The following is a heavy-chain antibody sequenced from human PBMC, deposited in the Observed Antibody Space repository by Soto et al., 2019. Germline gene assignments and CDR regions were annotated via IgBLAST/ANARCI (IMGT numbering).Heavy chain of an antibody. J-gene: IGHJ4*02. Sequence: GASVKVSCKASGYTFTGYYMHWVRQAPGQGLEWMGWINPNSGGTNYAQKFQGRVTMTRDTSISTAYMELSGLRSDDTAVYYCARVKGVGATWGLDYWGQGTLVTVSS. D-gene: IGHD1-26*01. CDR3: ARVKGVGATWGLDY. V-gene: IGHV1-2*02. CDR2: INPNSGGT. CDR1: GYTFTGYY.